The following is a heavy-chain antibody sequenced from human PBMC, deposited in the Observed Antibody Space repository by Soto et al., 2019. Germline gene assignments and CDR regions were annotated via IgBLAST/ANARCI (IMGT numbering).Heavy chain of an antibody. CDR3: AKDPLEYTYSYLDY. V-gene: IGHV3-9*01. Sequence: EGQLVESGGGLVQPGRSLRLSCAASGFIFDDYAMHWVRQAPGKGLEWVSGISWNSGSIGYADSVKARFTISRDNGKNLLYLQMNSLRAEDTAVYYCAKDPLEYTYSYLDYWGQGTLVTVSS. J-gene: IGHJ4*02. CDR2: ISWNSGSI. D-gene: IGHD5-18*01. CDR1: GFIFDDYA.